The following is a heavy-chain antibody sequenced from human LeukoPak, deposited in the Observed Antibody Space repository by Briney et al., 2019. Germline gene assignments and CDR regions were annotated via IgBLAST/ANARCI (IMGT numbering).Heavy chain of an antibody. CDR2: IYENGGTT. J-gene: IGHJ4*02. D-gene: IGHD3-16*01. V-gene: IGHV3-23*01. CDR3: AKERGISYTYEFDY. CDR1: GFTFRSHA. Sequence: GGSLRLSCVGSGFTFRSHAMSWVRQAPEKGLEFVSGIYENGGTTYYADSVKGRFTISRDNSRNTLYLQMSSLRAEDTAIYYCAKERGISYTYEFDYWGQGALVTVSS.